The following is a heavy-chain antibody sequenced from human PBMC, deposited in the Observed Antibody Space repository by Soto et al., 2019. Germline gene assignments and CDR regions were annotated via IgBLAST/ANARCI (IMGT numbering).Heavy chain of an antibody. Sequence: QVQLQQWGAGLLKPSETLSLTCAVYGGSFSGYYWSWIRQPPGKGLEWIGEINNSGSTNYNPSLKSRVTISVDTSKNQFSLKLSSVTAADTAVYYCARGPTTVTNPRRVFDYWGQGTLVTVSS. CDR2: INNSGST. D-gene: IGHD4-17*01. CDR3: ARGPTTVTNPRRVFDY. V-gene: IGHV4-34*01. J-gene: IGHJ4*02. CDR1: GGSFSGYY.